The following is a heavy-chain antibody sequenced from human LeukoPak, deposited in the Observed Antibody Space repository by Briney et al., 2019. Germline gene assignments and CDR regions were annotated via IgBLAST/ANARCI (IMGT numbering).Heavy chain of an antibody. J-gene: IGHJ6*03. CDR1: GFTFSSYA. Sequence: PGGSLRLSCAASGFTFSSYAMHWVRQAPGKGLEWVAVISYDGSNKYYADSVKGRFTISRDNSKNTLYLQMNSLRAEDTAVYYCANSLYCGGDCYPYYYYYYMDVWGKGTTVTVSS. V-gene: IGHV3-30*04. CDR3: ANSLYCGGDCYPYYYYYYMDV. CDR2: ISYDGSNK. D-gene: IGHD2-21*02.